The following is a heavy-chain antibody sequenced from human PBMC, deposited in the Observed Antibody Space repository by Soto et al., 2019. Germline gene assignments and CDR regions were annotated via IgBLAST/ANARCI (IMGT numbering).Heavy chain of an antibody. J-gene: IGHJ5*02. CDR1: GFTFDSYD. CDR3: ARGPPLFDP. CDR2: ISISSSSI. V-gene: IGHV3-48*02. Sequence: PGRSLRLSCSASGFTFDSYDMNWVRQAPGKGLEWVSYISISSSSIYYADSVKGRFTISRDNAKNSLYLQMNSLRDEDTAVYYCARGPPLFDPRGQGTLVTVSS.